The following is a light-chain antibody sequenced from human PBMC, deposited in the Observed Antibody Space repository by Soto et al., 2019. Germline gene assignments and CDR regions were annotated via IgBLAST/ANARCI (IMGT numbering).Light chain of an antibody. CDR3: QQRSNWPPIT. J-gene: IGKJ5*01. CDR2: DAS. Sequence: DIQMTQSPFTLSASVGARVPTTCRASQSISNWLAWYQQKPGKAPKLLIYDASSLERGVPSRFSGSGSGTDFTLTISSLEPEDFAVYYCQQRSNWPPITFGQGTRLEIK. CDR1: QSISNW. V-gene: IGKV1-5*01.